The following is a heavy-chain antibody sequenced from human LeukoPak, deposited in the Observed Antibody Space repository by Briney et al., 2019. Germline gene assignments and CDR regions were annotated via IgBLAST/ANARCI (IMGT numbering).Heavy chain of an antibody. J-gene: IGHJ5*02. CDR2: INPSGGST. D-gene: IGHD2-2*01. CDR3: ARDEGTHIVVVPAAISSGWFDP. CDR1: GYTFTSYY. V-gene: IGHV1-46*01. Sequence: ASVKVSCKASGYTFTSYYVHWVRQAPGQGLEWMGIINPSGGSTSYAQKFQGRVTMTRDMSTSTVYMELSSLRSEDTAVYYCARDEGTHIVVVPAAISSGWFDPWGQGTLVTVSS.